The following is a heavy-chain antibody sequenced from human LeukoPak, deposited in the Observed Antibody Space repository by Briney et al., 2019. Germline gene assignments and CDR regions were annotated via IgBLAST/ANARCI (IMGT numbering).Heavy chain of an antibody. CDR3: ARDLSDIVVVPAAIHYYYYGMDV. D-gene: IGHD2-2*01. CDR2: IKQDGSKT. V-gene: IGHV3-7*03. J-gene: IGHJ6*04. Sequence: GGSLRLSCAASGFTFSSYGMSWVRQAPGKGLEWVANIKQDGSKTYYADSVKGRFTISRDNAKNTLYLQMNSLKAEDTAVYYYARDLSDIVVVPAAIHYYYYGMDVWGKGTTVTVSS. CDR1: GFTFSSYG.